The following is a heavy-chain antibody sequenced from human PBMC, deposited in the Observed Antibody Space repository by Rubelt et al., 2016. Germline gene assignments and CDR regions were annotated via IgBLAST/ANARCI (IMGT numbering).Heavy chain of an antibody. CDR3: AKSGGVVVVAASLGY. V-gene: IGHV3-33*06. Sequence: DAGQGLEWVAVIWYDGSNKYYADSVKGRFTISRDNSKNTLYLQMNSLRAEDTAVYYCAKSGGVVVVAASLGYWGQGTLVTVSS. D-gene: IGHD2-15*01. J-gene: IGHJ4*02. CDR2: IWYDGSNK.